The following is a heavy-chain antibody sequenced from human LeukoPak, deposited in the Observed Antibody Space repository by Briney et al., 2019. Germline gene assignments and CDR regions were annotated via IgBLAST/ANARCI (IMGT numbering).Heavy chain of an antibody. Sequence: GASVKVSCKASGGTFSSYTISWVRQAPGQGLEWMGRIIPILGIANYAQKFQGRVTITADKSTSTAYMELSSLRSEDTAVYFCARAPYSHSSGWYGVDYWGQGTLVTVSS. J-gene: IGHJ4*02. V-gene: IGHV1-69*02. CDR3: ARAPYSHSSGWYGVDY. CDR2: IIPILGIA. D-gene: IGHD6-19*01. CDR1: GGTFSSYT.